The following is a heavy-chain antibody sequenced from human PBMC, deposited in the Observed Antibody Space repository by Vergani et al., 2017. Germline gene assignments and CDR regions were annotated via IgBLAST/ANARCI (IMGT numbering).Heavy chain of an antibody. CDR1: GFTFDDYA. CDR2: ISWNSGSI. J-gene: IGHJ4*02. V-gene: IGHV3-9*01. CDR3: AAIAAAGTEQFDY. Sequence: EVQLVESGGGLVQPGRSLRLSCAASGFTFDDYAMHWVRQAPGKGLEWVSGISWNSGSIGYADSVKGRFTISRDNAKNSLYLQMYSLRAEDTALYYCAAIAAAGTEQFDYWGQGTLVTVSS. D-gene: IGHD6-13*01.